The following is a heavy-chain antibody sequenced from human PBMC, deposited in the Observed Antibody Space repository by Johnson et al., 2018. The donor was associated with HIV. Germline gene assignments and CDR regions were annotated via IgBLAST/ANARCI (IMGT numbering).Heavy chain of an antibody. CDR1: GFSVSSNH. CDR3: ARAPRWSQTFDL. Sequence: VQLVESGGVVVQPGGSLRLSCAASGFSVSSNHMTWVRQAPGKGLEWVSVIYTGDSTYYADSVRGRFTVSRDNSKNTMYLQMNSLRAEDTALYYCARAPRWSQTFDLWGQGTMVTVSS. CDR2: IYTGDST. J-gene: IGHJ3*01. V-gene: IGHV3-66*01. D-gene: IGHD2-15*01.